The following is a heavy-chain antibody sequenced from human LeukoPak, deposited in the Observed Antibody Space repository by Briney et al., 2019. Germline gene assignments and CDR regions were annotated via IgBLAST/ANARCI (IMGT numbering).Heavy chain of an antibody. Sequence: PGRSLRLSCAASGFTFDDYAMHWVRQAPGKGLEWVSGISWNSGSIGYADSVKGRFTISRDNAKNSLYLQMNSLRAEDTALYYCAKAIEYSNSSSPDVWGQGTTVTVSS. CDR3: AKAIEYSNSSSPDV. V-gene: IGHV3-9*01. J-gene: IGHJ6*02. CDR2: ISWNSGSI. D-gene: IGHD6-6*01. CDR1: GFTFDDYA.